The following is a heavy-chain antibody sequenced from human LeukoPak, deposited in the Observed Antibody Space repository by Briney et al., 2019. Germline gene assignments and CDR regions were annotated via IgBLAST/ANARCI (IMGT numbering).Heavy chain of an antibody. Sequence: ASVKVSCKASGYTFTGYYMHWVRQAPGKGLEWMGGFDPEDGETIYAQKFQGRVTMTEDTSTDTAYMELSSLRSEDTAVYYCATTGSGQEPRRYGGLGIWGQGTMVTVSS. CDR2: FDPEDGET. V-gene: IGHV1-24*01. CDR1: GYTFTGYY. D-gene: IGHD4/OR15-4a*01. CDR3: ATTGSGQEPRRYGGLGI. J-gene: IGHJ3*02.